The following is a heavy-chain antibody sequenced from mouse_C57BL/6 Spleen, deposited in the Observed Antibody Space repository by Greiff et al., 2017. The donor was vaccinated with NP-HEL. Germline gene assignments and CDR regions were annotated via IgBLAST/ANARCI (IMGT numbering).Heavy chain of an antibody. Sequence: EVKLMESGGGLVKPGGSLKLSCAASGFTFSDYGMHWVRQAPEKGLEWVAYISSGSSTIYYADKVKGRFTISRDNAKNTLFLQMTSLRSEDTAMYYCARHDNHFDYWGQGTTLTVSS. CDR3: ARHDNHFDY. V-gene: IGHV5-17*01. D-gene: IGHD1-3*01. CDR1: GFTFSDYG. CDR2: ISSGSSTI. J-gene: IGHJ2*01.